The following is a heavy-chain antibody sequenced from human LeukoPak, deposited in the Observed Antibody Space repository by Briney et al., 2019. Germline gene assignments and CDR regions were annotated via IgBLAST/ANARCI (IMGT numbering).Heavy chain of an antibody. CDR3: AKEPDYYGSGSYWGASDY. CDR1: GFTVSSNY. V-gene: IGHV3-23*01. J-gene: IGHJ4*02. D-gene: IGHD3-10*01. Sequence: GGSLRLSCAASGFTVSSNYMSWVRQAPGKGLEWVSAISGSGGSTYYADSVKGRFTISRDNSKNTLYLQMNSLRAEDTAVYYCAKEPDYYGSGSYWGASDYWGQGTLVTVSS. CDR2: ISGSGGST.